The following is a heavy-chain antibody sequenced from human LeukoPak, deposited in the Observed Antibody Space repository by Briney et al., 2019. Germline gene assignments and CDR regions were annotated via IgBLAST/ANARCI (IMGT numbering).Heavy chain of an antibody. V-gene: IGHV3-74*01. J-gene: IGHJ4*02. D-gene: IGHD4-23*01. CDR3: AREFGGTFLFDY. Sequence: GGSLRLSCAASGFTFNSYYMHWVREAPGKGLVWVSRINSDGSSTNYADSVKGRFTVSGDNAKNTLYLQMTSLRVEDTTVYHCAREFGGTFLFDYWGQGTLVTVS. CDR2: INSDGSST. CDR1: GFTFNSYY.